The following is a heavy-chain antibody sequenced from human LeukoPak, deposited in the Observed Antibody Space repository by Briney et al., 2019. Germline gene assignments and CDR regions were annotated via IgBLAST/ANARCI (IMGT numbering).Heavy chain of an antibody. D-gene: IGHD2-8*01. CDR2: VFHSGSK. V-gene: IGHV4-38-2*02. CDR3: AREVWVSGSKGVPWYMDV. J-gene: IGHJ6*03. CDR1: GYSISSAYY. Sequence: SETLSLTCVVSGYSISSAYYWGWIRQTPGKGLEWIGCVFHSGSKYYNPSLTSRATISVVTSNSHFSLKLRSVTAADTAVYYCAREVWVSGSKGVPWYMDVWGKGTTVTVPS.